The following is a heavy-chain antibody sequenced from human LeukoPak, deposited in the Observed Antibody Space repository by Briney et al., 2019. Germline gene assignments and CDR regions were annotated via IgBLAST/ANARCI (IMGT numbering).Heavy chain of an antibody. V-gene: IGHV3-23*01. CDR2: ISAGGT. J-gene: IGHJ4*02. Sequence: GGSLRLSCAASGFTFSNFAMNWVRQAPGKGLEWVSAISAGGTFYADFVKGRFTISRDNSKNTLYLQMNSLRVDDTAVYYCVKGLYTIDYWGQGTLVTVSS. CDR1: GFTFSNFA. CDR3: VKGLYTIDY. D-gene: IGHD2-2*02.